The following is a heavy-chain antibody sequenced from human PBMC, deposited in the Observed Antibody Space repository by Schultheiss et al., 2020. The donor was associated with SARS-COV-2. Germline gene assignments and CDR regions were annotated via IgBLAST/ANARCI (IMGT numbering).Heavy chain of an antibody. J-gene: IGHJ4*02. V-gene: IGHV3-7*01. CDR3: ARGPDSSGQGRAAAGRFDY. CDR2: IKQDGSEK. CDR1: GFNFRSYI. D-gene: IGHD6-13*01. Sequence: GGSLRLSCAASGFNFRSYIMSWVRQVPGKGLEWVANIKQDGSEKYYVDSVKGRFTISRDNGKNTLYLQMNSLRAEDTAVYYCARGPDSSGQGRAAAGRFDYWGQGTLVTVSS.